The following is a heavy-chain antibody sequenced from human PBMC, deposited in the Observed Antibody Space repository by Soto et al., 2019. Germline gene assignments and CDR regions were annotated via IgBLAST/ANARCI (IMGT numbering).Heavy chain of an antibody. J-gene: IGHJ4*02. V-gene: IGHV3-30-3*01. CDR3: ALSLVPAAILYYFDY. CDR1: GFTFSSYA. D-gene: IGHD2-2*01. CDR2: ISYDGSNK. Sequence: QVQLVESGGGVVQPGRSLRLSCAASGFTFSSYAMHWVRQAPGKGLEWVAVISYDGSNKYYADSVKGRFTISRDNSKNTLYLQMNSLRAEDTAVYYCALSLVPAAILYYFDYWGQGTLVTVSS.